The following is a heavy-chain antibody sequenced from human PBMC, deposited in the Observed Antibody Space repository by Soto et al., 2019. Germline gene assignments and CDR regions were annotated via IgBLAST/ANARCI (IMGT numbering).Heavy chain of an antibody. CDR1: GSTFSRDG. J-gene: IGHJ4*02. CDR2: ITDNGGST. CDR3: AKERATTTAFDS. D-gene: IGHD4-17*01. V-gene: IGHV3-23*01. Sequence: GVSRRRSWAASGSTFSRDGMSWVRQAPGKGLEWVSLITDNGGSTYYADSVKGRFTISRDKTKNTLFLQMNSLRAEDTAVYYCAKERATTTAFDSWGQGALVTVAS.